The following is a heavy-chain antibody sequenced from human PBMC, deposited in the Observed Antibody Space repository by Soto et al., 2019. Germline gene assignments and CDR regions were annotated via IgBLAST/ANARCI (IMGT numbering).Heavy chain of an antibody. CDR2: IIPIFGTA. CDR1: GGTLSSYA. Sequence: GGPVKGSCKASGGTLSSYAISWVRQAPGQGLEWMGGIIPIFGTANYAQKFQGRVTITADESTSTAYMELSSLRSEDTAVYYCARDRTDYYYYGMDVWGQGTTVTVSS. V-gene: IGHV1-69*13. CDR3: ARDRTDYYYYGMDV. J-gene: IGHJ6*02.